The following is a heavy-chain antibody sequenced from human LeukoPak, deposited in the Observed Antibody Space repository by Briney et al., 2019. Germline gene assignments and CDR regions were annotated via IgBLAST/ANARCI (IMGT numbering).Heavy chain of an antibody. J-gene: IGHJ5*02. D-gene: IGHD3-10*01. V-gene: IGHV1-2*02. Sequence: ASVKVSCKASGGTFTGYYMHWVRQAPGQGLEWMGWINPNSGGTNYAQKFQGRVTMTRDTSISTAYMELSRLRSEDTAVYYCARGSILLWFGESYGTWGQGTLVTVSS. CDR2: INPNSGGT. CDR1: GGTFTGYY. CDR3: ARGSILLWFGESYGT.